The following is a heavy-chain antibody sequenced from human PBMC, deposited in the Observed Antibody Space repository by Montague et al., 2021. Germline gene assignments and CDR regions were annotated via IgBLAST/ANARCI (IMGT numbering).Heavy chain of an antibody. Sequence: SLSLSWATSGFTFSNYAMTWVRQAPGKGLEWVLSIKTGGSTYHADSVKGRFTISRDNFQNILYLQMNSLRAEDTALYYCAKDPNILTTVTTGWDCWGQGTLVTVSP. CDR3: AKDPNILTTVTTGWDC. J-gene: IGHJ4*02. D-gene: IGHD4-17*01. CDR2: IKTGGST. CDR1: GFTFSNYA. V-gene: IGHV3-23*01.